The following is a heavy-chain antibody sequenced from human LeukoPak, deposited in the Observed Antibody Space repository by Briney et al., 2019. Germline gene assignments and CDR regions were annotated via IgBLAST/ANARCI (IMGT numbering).Heavy chain of an antibody. CDR1: GGTFSSYA. D-gene: IGHD3-10*01. CDR2: IIPIFGTA. V-gene: IGHV1-69*01. CDR3: ARAPTLYYGSGSYRFDY. Sequence: GASVKVSCKASGGTFSSYAISWVRQAPGQGLEWMGGIIPIFGTANYAQKFQGRVTITADESTSTAYMELSSLRSEDTAVYYCARAPTLYYGSGSYRFDYWGQGTLVTVSS. J-gene: IGHJ4*02.